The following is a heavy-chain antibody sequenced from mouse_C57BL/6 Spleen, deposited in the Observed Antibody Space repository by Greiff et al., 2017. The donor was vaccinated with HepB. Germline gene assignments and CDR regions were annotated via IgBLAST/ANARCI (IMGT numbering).Heavy chain of an antibody. Sequence: QVQLQQPGAELVKPGASVKLSCKASGYTFTSYWMHWVKQRPGRGLEWIGNINPSNGGTNYNEKFKSKATLTVDKSSSTAYMQLSSLTSEDSAVYYCAREEGTYYAMDYWGQGTSVTVSS. CDR1: GYTFTSYW. D-gene: IGHD3-3*01. V-gene: IGHV1-53*01. J-gene: IGHJ4*01. CDR3: AREEGTYYAMDY. CDR2: INPSNGGT.